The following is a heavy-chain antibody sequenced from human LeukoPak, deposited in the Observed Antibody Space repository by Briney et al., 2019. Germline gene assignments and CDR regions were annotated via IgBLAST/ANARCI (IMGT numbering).Heavy chain of an antibody. D-gene: IGHD6-19*01. CDR3: ARLVRSGWYPDY. J-gene: IGHJ4*02. CDR1: GGSISSYY. CDR2: IYYSGST. V-gene: IGHV4-59*08. Sequence: SETLSLTCTVSGGSISSYYWSWIRQPPEKGLEWIGYIYYSGSTNYNPSLKSRVTISVDTSKNQFSLKLSSVTAADTAVYYCARLVRSGWYPDYWGQGTLVTVSS.